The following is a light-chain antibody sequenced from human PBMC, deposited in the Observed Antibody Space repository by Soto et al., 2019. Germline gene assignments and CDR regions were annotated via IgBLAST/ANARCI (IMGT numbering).Light chain of an antibody. CDR3: QSYDSSLRVV. CDR1: SSNIGAGYD. CDR2: DNT. J-gene: IGLJ2*01. Sequence: QSVLTQPPSVSGAPGQRVTISCTGGSSNIGAGYDVHWYQHLPGTAPKLLIYDNTNRPSGVPDRFSGSKSGTSASLAITGLQAEDDADYFCQSYDSSLRVVFGGGTKVTVL. V-gene: IGLV1-40*01.